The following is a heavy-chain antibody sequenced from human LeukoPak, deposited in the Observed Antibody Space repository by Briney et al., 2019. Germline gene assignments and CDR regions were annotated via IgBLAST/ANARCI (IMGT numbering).Heavy chain of an antibody. D-gene: IGHD6-13*01. Sequence: ASVKVSCKASGGTFSSYAISWVRQAPGRGLEWMGGIIPIFGTANYAQKFQGRVTITTDESTSTAYMELSSLRSEDTAVYYCARARGNSSSWFPSWFDPWGQGTLVTVSS. V-gene: IGHV1-69*05. CDR2: IIPIFGTA. CDR3: ARARGNSSSWFPSWFDP. CDR1: GGTFSSYA. J-gene: IGHJ5*02.